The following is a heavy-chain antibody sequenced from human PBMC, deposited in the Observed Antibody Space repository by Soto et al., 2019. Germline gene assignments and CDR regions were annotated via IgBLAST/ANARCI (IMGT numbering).Heavy chain of an antibody. CDR1: GFTFSNYA. D-gene: IGHD3-22*01. CDR2: ISGSGGST. CDR3: AKGNDYDSYYFDY. Sequence: EVQLLESGGGLVQPGGSLRLSCAASGFTFSNYAMSWVRQAPGKGLEWVSAISGSGGSTYYADSVKGRFTISRDNXKNTLYLQMNSLRAEDTAIYYCAKGNDYDSYYFDYWGQGTLVTVSS. J-gene: IGHJ4*02. V-gene: IGHV3-23*01.